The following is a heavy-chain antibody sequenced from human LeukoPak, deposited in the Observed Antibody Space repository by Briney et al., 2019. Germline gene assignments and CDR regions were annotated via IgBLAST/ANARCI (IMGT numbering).Heavy chain of an antibody. J-gene: IGHJ4*02. V-gene: IGHV1-2*02. CDR2: INPNSGGT. D-gene: IGHD3-10*01. Sequence: ASVKVSCKASGYTFTGYYMHWVRQAPGQGLEWMGWINPNSGGTNYAQKFQGRVTMTRDTSISTAYMELSRLRSDDTAVCYCARDPHGAGEYDYWGQGTLVTVSS. CDR3: ARDPHGAGEYDY. CDR1: GYTFTGYY.